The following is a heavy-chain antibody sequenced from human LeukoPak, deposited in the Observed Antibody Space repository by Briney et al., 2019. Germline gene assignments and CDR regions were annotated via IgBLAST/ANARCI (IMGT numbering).Heavy chain of an antibody. V-gene: IGHV3-11*04. J-gene: IGHJ5*02. CDR2: ISNSGSVS. CDR3: ARVIWAGSSTHKWFDP. Sequence: GGSLRLSCAASGFTFSDYYMSWIRQAPGKGLEWILYISNSGSVSYYADPVKGRFTISRDNAKNSLYLQMHSLRAEDTAVYYCARVIWAGSSTHKWFDPWGQGTLVTVSS. CDR1: GFTFSDYY. D-gene: IGHD6-13*01.